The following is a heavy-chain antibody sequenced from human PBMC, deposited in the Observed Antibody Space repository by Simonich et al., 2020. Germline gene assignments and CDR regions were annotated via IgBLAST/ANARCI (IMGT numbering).Heavy chain of an antibody. D-gene: IGHD6-13*01. J-gene: IGHJ6*02. CDR2: LYLSGCT. CDR3: ARVGYSNYYYYGMDV. Sequence: QVQLQESGPGLVKPSETLSLTCAVSGYSISSGYYWGWIRQPPGKGLEWIGSLYLSGCTYYNPSLNSRVTISVDTSKNQFSLKLSSVTAADTAVYYCARVGYSNYYYYGMDVWGQVTTVTVSS. V-gene: IGHV4-38-2*01. CDR1: GYSISSGYY.